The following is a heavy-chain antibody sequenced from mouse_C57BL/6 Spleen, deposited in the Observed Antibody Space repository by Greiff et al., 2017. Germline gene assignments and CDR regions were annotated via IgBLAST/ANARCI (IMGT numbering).Heavy chain of an antibody. CDR2: INYDGSST. J-gene: IGHJ4*01. V-gene: IGHV5-16*01. CDR1: GFTFSDYY. CDR3: ARDRGIYYGNYGAMDY. D-gene: IGHD2-1*01. Sequence: DVKLVESEGGLVQPGRSMKLSCTASGFTFSDYYMAWVRQVPEKGLEWVANINYDGSSTYYLDSLKSRFIISRDNAKNILYLQMSSLKSEDTATYYCARDRGIYYGNYGAMDYWGQGTSVTVSS.